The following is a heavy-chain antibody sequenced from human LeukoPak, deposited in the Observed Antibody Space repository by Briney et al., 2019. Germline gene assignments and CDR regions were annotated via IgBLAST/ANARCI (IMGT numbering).Heavy chain of an antibody. CDR1: GFIFSNYA. Sequence: PGGSLRLSCAASGFIFSNYAMSWVRQAPGKGLEWVSSISGSGDSAYFAASVKGRFTISRDNSKNTLYPQMSSLRAEDTAVYYCAKIVVPGAIDYWGQGTLVTVSS. V-gene: IGHV3-23*01. J-gene: IGHJ4*02. CDR3: AKIVVPGAIDY. CDR2: ISGSGDSA. D-gene: IGHD2-2*01.